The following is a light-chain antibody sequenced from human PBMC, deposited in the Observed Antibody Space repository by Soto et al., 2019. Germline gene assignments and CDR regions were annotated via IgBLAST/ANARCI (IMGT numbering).Light chain of an antibody. CDR3: QQFGGSPFT. J-gene: IGKJ3*01. Sequence: EIVLTQFPCTLSLSPGQRATLSCRASQIISSSYLAWYQQKPGQAPRLLIYGASSRATGIPDRFSGSGSGTDFTLTISRLEPEDFAVYYCQQFGGSPFTFGPGTKVDIK. CDR1: QIISSSY. V-gene: IGKV3-20*01. CDR2: GAS.